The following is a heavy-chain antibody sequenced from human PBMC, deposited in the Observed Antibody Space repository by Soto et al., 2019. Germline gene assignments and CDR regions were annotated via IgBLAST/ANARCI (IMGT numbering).Heavy chain of an antibody. CDR1: GLTFNSYG. J-gene: IGHJ4*02. CDR3: ASAAGAYDN. Sequence: QVHLVESGGGVVQPGRSLRLSCAVSGLTFNSYGMHWVRQAPAKGLEWVAVIWSDGRNKYYADSVKGRFTISRDNSKNMLYLQMNSLRVEDTAVYYCASAAGAYDNWGQGTLVTVSS. CDR2: IWSDGRNK. D-gene: IGHD1-26*01. V-gene: IGHV3-33*01.